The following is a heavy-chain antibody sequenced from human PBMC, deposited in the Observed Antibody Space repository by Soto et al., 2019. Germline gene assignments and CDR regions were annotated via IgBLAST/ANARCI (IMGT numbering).Heavy chain of an antibody. CDR2: IYYSGST. V-gene: IGHV4-39*01. CDR1: YGPSSNLGYH. Sequence: LQTNPLTYTVFYGPSSNLGYHWIIIHQPPGKGLEWIGSIYYSGSTNYNPSLKSRVTISVDGSKNQFSLKLSSVTAATTAVYYCARHFSVDYSDYWGQGALVIVSS. CDR3: ARHFSVDYSDY. J-gene: IGHJ4*02.